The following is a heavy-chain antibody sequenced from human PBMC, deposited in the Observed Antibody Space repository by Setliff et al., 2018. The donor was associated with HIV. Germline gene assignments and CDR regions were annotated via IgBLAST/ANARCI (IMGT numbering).Heavy chain of an antibody. D-gene: IGHD5-12*01. J-gene: IGHJ4*02. CDR1: GFIFDDYA. CDR2: VSWDGRTT. Sequence: GGSLRLSCAASGFIFDDYAMHWVRQVPGKGLEWVALVSWDGRTTNYADSVKGRFTISRDNAKNSLYLQMNSLRAEDTALYYCARDSGVATIRKSALDYWGQGTLVTSPQ. V-gene: IGHV3-43D*04. CDR3: ARDSGVATIRKSALDY.